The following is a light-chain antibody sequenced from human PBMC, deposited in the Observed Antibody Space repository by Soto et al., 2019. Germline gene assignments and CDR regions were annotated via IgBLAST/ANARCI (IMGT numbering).Light chain of an antibody. CDR3: RQYGGSPSYT. V-gene: IGKV3-20*01. Sequence: EIVLTQSPGTLSLSPGERTTLSCRASQSVSSTYLAWYQQKPGQAPRLLIFGASNRATGIPDRFSGSGSGTDFTLTISRLEPEDFAVYFCRQYGGSPSYTFGQGNNLEIK. J-gene: IGKJ2*01. CDR2: GAS. CDR1: QSVSSTY.